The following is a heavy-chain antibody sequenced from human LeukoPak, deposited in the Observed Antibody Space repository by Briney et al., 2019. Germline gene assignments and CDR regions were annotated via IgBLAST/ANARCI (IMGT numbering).Heavy chain of an antibody. J-gene: IGHJ4*02. CDR1: GGTFSSYA. V-gene: IGHV1-69*06. CDR2: IIPIFGTA. D-gene: IGHD6-13*01. CDR3: ARAQAAAYPFDY. Sequence: SVKVSCKASGGTFSSYAIGWVRQAPGQGPEWMGGIIPIFGTANYAQKFQGRVTITADKSTSTAYMELSSLRSEDTAVYYCARAQAAAYPFDYWGQGTLVTVSS.